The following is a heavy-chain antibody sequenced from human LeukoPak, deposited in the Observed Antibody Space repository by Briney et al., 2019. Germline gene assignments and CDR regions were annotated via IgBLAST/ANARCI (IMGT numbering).Heavy chain of an antibody. CDR2: IVPIFGTA. V-gene: IGHV1-69*13. D-gene: IGHD1-26*01. Sequence: SVTVSCTASGGTFSSYAISWVRQAPGQGLEWMGGIVPIFGTANYAQKFQGRVTITADESTSTAYMELSSLRSEDTAVYYCARGVGATTSYNWFDPWGQGTLVTVSS. CDR1: GGTFSSYA. J-gene: IGHJ5*02. CDR3: ARGVGATTSYNWFDP.